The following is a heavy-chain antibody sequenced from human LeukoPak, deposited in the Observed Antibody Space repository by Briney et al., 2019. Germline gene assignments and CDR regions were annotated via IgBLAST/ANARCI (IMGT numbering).Heavy chain of an antibody. CDR2: FDPEDGET. CDR1: GYTLTELS. D-gene: IGHD4-17*01. CDR3: ATHPSLYDYGDYVSQSYFDY. V-gene: IGHV1-24*01. J-gene: IGHJ4*02. Sequence: VSVKVSCKVSGYTLTELSMHWVRQAPGKGLEWMGGFDPEDGETIYAQKFQGRVTMTEDTSTDTAYMELSSLRSEDTAVYYCATHPSLYDYGDYVSQSYFDYWGQGTLVTVSS.